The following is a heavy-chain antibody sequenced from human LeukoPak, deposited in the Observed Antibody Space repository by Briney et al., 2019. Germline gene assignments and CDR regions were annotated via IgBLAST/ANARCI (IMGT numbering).Heavy chain of an antibody. Sequence: GGSLRLSCAASGFTFSNYAMNWVRQAPGRGLEWVSAISGSGDNTYYADSVKGRFSISRDNSKNTLYLQVSSLRAEDTAVYYCAKGITAAGHYYYGLDVWGQGTTVTVSS. V-gene: IGHV3-23*01. CDR3: AKGITAAGHYYYGLDV. CDR2: ISGSGDNT. J-gene: IGHJ6*02. CDR1: GFTFSNYA. D-gene: IGHD6-13*01.